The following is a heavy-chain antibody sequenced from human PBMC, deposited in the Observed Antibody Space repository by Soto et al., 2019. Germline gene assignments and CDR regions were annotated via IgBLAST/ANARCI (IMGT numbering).Heavy chain of an antibody. Sequence: EVQLVQSGAELRKPGESLKISCKGSGYSFSTHWIGWVRQMLGRGLEWMGIIYPDDSNTKYSPSFQGQVTISADKSITTAYLQWSSLKASDTAMYFCARGNTGYCSSSSCPFDNWGQGTLVTVSS. CDR3: ARGNTGYCSSSSCPFDN. D-gene: IGHD2-2*01. CDR2: IYPDDSNT. V-gene: IGHV5-51*03. J-gene: IGHJ4*02. CDR1: GYSFSTHW.